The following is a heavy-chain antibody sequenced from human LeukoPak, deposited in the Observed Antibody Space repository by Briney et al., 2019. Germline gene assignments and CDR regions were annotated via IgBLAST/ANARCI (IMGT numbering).Heavy chain of an antibody. V-gene: IGHV3-9*01. Sequence: GRSLSLSCAASGFTFDDYAKHWVRHAQGKGLAWDSGISWNSGSICYADSVKGRFTISRDNAKNSVYLQMNRLRVEDTAVYYCARRSYRGVITVYYYYYMDVWGKGTPVTVSS. D-gene: IGHD3-16*02. CDR1: GFTFDDYA. CDR2: ISWNSGSI. J-gene: IGHJ6*03. CDR3: ARRSYRGVITVYYYYYMDV.